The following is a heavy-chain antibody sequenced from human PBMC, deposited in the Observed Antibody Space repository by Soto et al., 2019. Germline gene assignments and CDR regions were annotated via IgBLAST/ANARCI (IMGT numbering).Heavy chain of an antibody. D-gene: IGHD6-25*01. Sequence: EVQLVQSGAEVKKPGESLKISCQASGYTFTNYWIGWVRQMPGRGLEWMGVIYPGDSDTTYSPSFQGQVTISADKSIDTAYLQWTSLKASDTAMYYCARQQRSLGGNPLGNVDHWGQGILVTVSS. CDR3: ARQQRSLGGNPLGNVDH. CDR1: GYTFTNYW. V-gene: IGHV5-51*01. J-gene: IGHJ4*02. CDR2: IYPGDSDT.